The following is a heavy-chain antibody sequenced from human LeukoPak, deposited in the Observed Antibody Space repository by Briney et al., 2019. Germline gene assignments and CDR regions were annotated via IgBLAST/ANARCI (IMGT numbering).Heavy chain of an antibody. J-gene: IGHJ6*02. Sequence: PSETLSLTCTVSGGSISSDYWSWIRQPPGKGLEWIGYIYYSGSTNYNPSLKSRVTILVDMSKNQFSLKLSSVTATDTAVYYCARRGAYCGGDCYSPRMVPYYYYGMDVWGQGTTVTVSS. CDR3: ARRGAYCGGDCYSPRMVPYYYYGMDV. CDR2: IYYSGST. CDR1: GGSISSDY. D-gene: IGHD2-21*02. V-gene: IGHV4-59*01.